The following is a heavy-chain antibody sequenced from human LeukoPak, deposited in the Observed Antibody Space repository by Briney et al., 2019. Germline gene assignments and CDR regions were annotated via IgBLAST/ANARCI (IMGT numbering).Heavy chain of an antibody. Sequence: SQTLSLTCAISGDSVSSNSAAWNWIRQSPSRGLEWLGRTYYRSKWYNDYAVSVKSRITINPDTSKNQFSLQLNSVTPEDTAVYYCARDRECSGGSCYYGMDVWGQGTTVTVSS. CDR3: ARDRECSGGSCYYGMDV. CDR2: TYYRSKWYN. J-gene: IGHJ6*02. D-gene: IGHD2-15*01. V-gene: IGHV6-1*01. CDR1: GDSVSSNSAA.